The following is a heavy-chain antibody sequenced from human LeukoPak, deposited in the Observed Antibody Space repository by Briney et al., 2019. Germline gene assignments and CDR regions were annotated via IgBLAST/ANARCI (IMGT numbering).Heavy chain of an antibody. CDR3: ARVVGGNYYGSETDDY. CDR1: GYTFTGYY. CDR2: INPNNGGT. Sequence: ASVKVSCKASGYTFTGYYMHWVRQAPGQGLEWMGWINPNNGGTTYAQKFQGRVTMTRDMSISTAFMELTRLRSDDTAVYYCARVVGGNYYGSETDDYWGQGTLVTVSS. V-gene: IGHV1-2*02. D-gene: IGHD3-10*01. J-gene: IGHJ4*02.